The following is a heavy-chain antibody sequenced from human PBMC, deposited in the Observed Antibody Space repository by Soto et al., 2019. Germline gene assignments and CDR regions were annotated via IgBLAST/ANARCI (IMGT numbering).Heavy chain of an antibody. CDR3: ARGRYYDILPGYRGEHY. CDR1: GYTFTSYD. V-gene: IGHV1-8*01. J-gene: IGHJ4*02. CDR2: MNPNSGNT. Sequence: QVQLVQSGAEVKKPGASVKVSCKASGYTFTSYDINWVRQATGQGLEWMGWMNPNSGNTGYAQKFQGRVTMTRNTFIRTAYRELSSLRSEATVVYYYARGRYYDILPGYRGEHYWGQGTMVTVSS. D-gene: IGHD3-9*01.